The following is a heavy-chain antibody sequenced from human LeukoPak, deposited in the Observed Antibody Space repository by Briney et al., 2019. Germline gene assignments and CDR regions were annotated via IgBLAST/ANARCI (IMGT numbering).Heavy chain of an antibody. V-gene: IGHV3-7*01. Sequence: GGSLRLSCAASGFTFSNFYMSWVRKAPGKGLEWVASMKQDGSERNYVDSVKGRFTISRDDAKNSLYLQMNSLRAEDTAIYYCARDSRVRHFDLWGRGTPVTVSS. CDR1: GFTFSNFY. CDR3: ARDSRVRHFDL. CDR2: MKQDGSER. J-gene: IGHJ2*01. D-gene: IGHD3-10*01.